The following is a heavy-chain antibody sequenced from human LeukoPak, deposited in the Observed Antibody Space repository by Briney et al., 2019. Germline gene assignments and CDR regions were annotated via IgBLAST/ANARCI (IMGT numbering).Heavy chain of an antibody. CDR2: IRYDGSDK. CDR1: GFTFSSYA. J-gene: IGHJ4*02. D-gene: IGHD5-18*01. V-gene: IGHV3-30*02. CDR3: RYSYGLY. Sequence: GGSLRLSCAASGFTFSSYAMSWVRQAPGKGLEWVAFIRYDGSDKYYADSVKGRFTISRDNSKNTLYLQMNSLRAEDTAVYYCRYSYGLYWGQGTLVTVSS.